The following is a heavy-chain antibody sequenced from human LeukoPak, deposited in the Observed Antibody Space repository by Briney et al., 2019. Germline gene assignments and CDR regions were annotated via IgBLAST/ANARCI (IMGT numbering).Heavy chain of an antibody. V-gene: IGHV4-39*07. Sequence: SETLSLTCTVSGGSIRSSIYYWGWIRQPPGKGLEWIGTIYYSGNTYYNPSLKSRVTISVDTSRNQFSLKLRSVTAADTAVYYCARVVLSYYDFWSGFGWFDPWGQGTQVTVSS. CDR1: GGSIRSSIYY. J-gene: IGHJ5*02. D-gene: IGHD3-3*01. CDR3: ARVVLSYYDFWSGFGWFDP. CDR2: IYYSGNT.